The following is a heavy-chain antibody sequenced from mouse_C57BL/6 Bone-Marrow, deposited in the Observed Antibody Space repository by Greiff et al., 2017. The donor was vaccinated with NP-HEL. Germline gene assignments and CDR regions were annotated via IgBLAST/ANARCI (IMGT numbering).Heavy chain of an antibody. CDR3: ARWGYYGSSYFDY. Sequence: VKLMESGPELVKPGASVKLSCKASGYTFTSYDINWVKQRPGQGLEWIGWIYPRDGSTKYNEKLKGKATLTVDTSSSTAYMELHSLTSEDSAVYFCARWGYYGSSYFDYWGQGTTLTVSS. J-gene: IGHJ2*01. CDR1: GYTFTSYD. V-gene: IGHV1-85*01. D-gene: IGHD1-1*01. CDR2: IYPRDGST.